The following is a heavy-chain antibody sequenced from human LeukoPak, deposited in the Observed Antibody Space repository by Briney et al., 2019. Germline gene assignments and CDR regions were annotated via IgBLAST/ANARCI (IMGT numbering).Heavy chain of an antibody. Sequence: SETLSLTCTVPGGSISSSSYYWGWIRQPPGKGLEWIGSIYYSGSTYYNPPLKSRVTISVGTSKNQFSLKLSSVTAADTAVYYCARSEELSLYNYWGQGTLVTVSS. J-gene: IGHJ4*02. V-gene: IGHV4-39*01. CDR2: IYYSGST. CDR3: ARSEELSLYNY. D-gene: IGHD3-16*02. CDR1: GGSISSSSYY.